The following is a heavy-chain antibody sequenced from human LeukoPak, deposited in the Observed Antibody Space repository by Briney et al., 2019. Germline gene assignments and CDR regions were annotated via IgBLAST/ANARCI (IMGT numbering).Heavy chain of an antibody. Sequence: ASVKVSCKASGYTFTGYYLHWVRQAPGQGLEWMGWINANTGGTNYAQKFQGKFTMTRDTSITTVYMELSRLAFDDTAVYFCARIGYSSTFDYWGQGTLVTVSS. CDR2: INANTGGT. CDR3: ARIGYSSTFDY. V-gene: IGHV1-2*02. CDR1: GYTFTGYY. D-gene: IGHD6-13*01. J-gene: IGHJ4*02.